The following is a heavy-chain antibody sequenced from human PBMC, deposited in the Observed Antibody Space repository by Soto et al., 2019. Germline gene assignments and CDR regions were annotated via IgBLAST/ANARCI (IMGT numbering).Heavy chain of an antibody. CDR2: TSATGSTT. CDR1: GFTFSTHA. J-gene: IGHJ4*02. Sequence: EVQLLESGGGLVQPGGSLRLSCAASGFTFSTHAMSWVRQAPGKGLEWVSGTSATGSTTYYADSVKGQFTISTDNPKYAPYMQMNRLPAGYTAVYDCTKQSKCSSTSCYRGGSTCSLDCWGQRTLVTVSS. CDR3: TKQSKCSSTSCYRGGSTCSLDC. V-gene: IGHV3-23*01. D-gene: IGHD2-2*02.